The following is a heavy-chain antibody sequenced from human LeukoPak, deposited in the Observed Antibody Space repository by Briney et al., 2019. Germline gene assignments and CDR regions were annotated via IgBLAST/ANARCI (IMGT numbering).Heavy chain of an antibody. V-gene: IGHV3-49*04. CDR2: MRSNGYGGKT. D-gene: IGHD3-22*01. CDR3: SRAPIDSSGYYYFDS. CDR1: GFXFGDYA. Sequence: GGSLRLSCSASGFXFGDYAFSWVRQAPGKGLEWVSLMRSNGYGGKTECAASVQGRFTISRDDSKSIAYLQMNSLKTEDTAVYYCSRAPIDSSGYYYFDSWGQGTLVTVSS. J-gene: IGHJ4*02.